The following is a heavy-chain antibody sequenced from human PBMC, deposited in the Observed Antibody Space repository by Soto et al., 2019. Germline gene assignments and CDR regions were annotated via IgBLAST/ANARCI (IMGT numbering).Heavy chain of an antibody. V-gene: IGHV3-7*01. J-gene: IGHJ4*02. CDR1: GFTFSTYW. CDR3: ARTPPFLDFDY. CDR2: IKQDGSEK. D-gene: IGHD3-3*01. Sequence: VQLVESGGGLVQPGGSLRLSCAASGFTFSTYWMSWVRQAPGKGLEWVANIKQDGSEKYYVDSVKGRFTISRDNAKNSLYLQMNSLRAEDTAVYYCARTPPFLDFDYWGQGTLVTVSS.